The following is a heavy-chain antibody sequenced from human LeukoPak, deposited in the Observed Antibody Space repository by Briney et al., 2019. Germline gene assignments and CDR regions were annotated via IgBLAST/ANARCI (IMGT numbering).Heavy chain of an antibody. V-gene: IGHV4-59*01. D-gene: IGHD4-17*01. Sequence: SETLSLTCTVSGGSISTYYWSWIRQPPGKGLEWIAYIYYSGGTNYNPSLKSRVTISVDTSKNQFSLKLSSVTAADTAVYYCARDGDYGDYFDYWGQGTLVTVSS. J-gene: IGHJ4*02. CDR3: ARDGDYGDYFDY. CDR2: IYYSGGT. CDR1: GGSISTYY.